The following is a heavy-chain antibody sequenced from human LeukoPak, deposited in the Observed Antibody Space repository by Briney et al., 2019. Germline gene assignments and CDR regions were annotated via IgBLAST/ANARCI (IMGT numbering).Heavy chain of an antibody. D-gene: IGHD6-25*01. Sequence: SVKVSCKACGFTFTSSSVQWVRQARGQRLEWVGWIVVGSGNTNYAQKFQGSVTITTAKSPSTAYMDPSSLTSEDTAVYSSARGVSGYDLGGNYWGQGPLATVSS. V-gene: IGHV1-58*01. CDR1: GFTFTSSS. J-gene: IGHJ1*01. CDR3: ARGVSGYDLGGNY. CDR2: IVVGSGNT.